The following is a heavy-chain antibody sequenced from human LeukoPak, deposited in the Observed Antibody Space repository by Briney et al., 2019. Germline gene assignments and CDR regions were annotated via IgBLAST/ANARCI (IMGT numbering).Heavy chain of an antibody. V-gene: IGHV1-8*02. J-gene: IGHJ5*02. Sequence: ASVKVSCKASGGTFSSYAISWVRQATGQGLEWMGWMNPNSGNTGYAQKFQGRVTMTRNTSISTAYMELSRLRSDDTAVYYCARGRYCSSTSCPYDFWSGYPLDWFDPWGQGTLVTVSS. CDR2: MNPNSGNT. D-gene: IGHD2-2*01. CDR1: GGTFSSYA. CDR3: ARGRYCSSTSCPYDFWSGYPLDWFDP.